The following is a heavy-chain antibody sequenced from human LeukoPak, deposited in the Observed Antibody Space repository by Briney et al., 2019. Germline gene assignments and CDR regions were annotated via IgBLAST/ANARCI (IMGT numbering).Heavy chain of an antibody. D-gene: IGHD3-22*01. J-gene: IGHJ4*02. Sequence: ASVKFSCKASGYTFTGYYMHWVRQAPGQGLAWMGWINPNSGGTNYAQKFQGRVTMTRDTSISTAYMELSRLRSDDTAVYYCASDHLNYYDSSGYVWFDYWGQGTLVTVSS. V-gene: IGHV1-2*02. CDR1: GYTFTGYY. CDR3: ASDHLNYYDSSGYVWFDY. CDR2: INPNSGGT.